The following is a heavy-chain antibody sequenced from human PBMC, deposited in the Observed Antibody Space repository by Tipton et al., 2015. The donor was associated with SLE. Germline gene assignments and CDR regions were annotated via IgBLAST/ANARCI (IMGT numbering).Heavy chain of an antibody. CDR2: ISGSADST. Sequence: SLRLSCAASGFTFSYYAMNWVRQAPGKGLEWVSGISGSADSTNYADSVKGRLTISRDNSKSTLYLQMNSLRVEDTAVYYCAKDPGYSDGHGLDYWGQGTLVTVSS. CDR1: GFTFSYYA. D-gene: IGHD5-18*01. J-gene: IGHJ4*02. CDR3: AKDPGYSDGHGLDY. V-gene: IGHV3-23*01.